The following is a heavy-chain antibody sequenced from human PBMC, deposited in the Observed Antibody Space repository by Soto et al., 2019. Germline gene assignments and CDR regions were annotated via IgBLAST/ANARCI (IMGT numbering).Heavy chain of an antibody. J-gene: IGHJ5*02. CDR3: ASEGSSGWYYNWFDP. CDR2: INPSGGST. Sequence: QVQLVQSGAEVKKPGASVKVSCKASGYTFTSYYMHWVRQAPGQGLEWMGIINPSGGSTSYAQKFQVRVTMTRDTSTSTVYMELSSLRSQDTAVYYCASEGSSGWYYNWFDPWGQGTLVTVSS. D-gene: IGHD6-19*01. CDR1: GYTFTSYY. V-gene: IGHV1-46*01.